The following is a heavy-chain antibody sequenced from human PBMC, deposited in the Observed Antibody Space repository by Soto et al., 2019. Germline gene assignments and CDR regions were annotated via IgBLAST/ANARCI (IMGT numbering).Heavy chain of an antibody. D-gene: IGHD3-10*01. V-gene: IGHV3-9*01. J-gene: IGHJ6*04. CDR1: GFTFDDYA. CDR3: AKDMMGITMVRGVRLDV. Sequence: GGSLRLSCAASGFTFDDYAMHWVRQAPGKGLEWVSGISWNSGSIGYADSVKGRFTISRDNAKNSLYLQMNSLRAEDTALYYCAKDMMGITMVRGVRLDVWGKGTTVTVSS. CDR2: ISWNSGSI.